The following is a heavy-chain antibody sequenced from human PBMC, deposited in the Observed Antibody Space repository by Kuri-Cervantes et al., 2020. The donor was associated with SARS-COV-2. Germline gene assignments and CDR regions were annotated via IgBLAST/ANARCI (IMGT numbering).Heavy chain of an antibody. J-gene: IGHJ6*02. V-gene: IGHV3-30-3*01. Sequence: GESLKISCAASGFTFSSYAMHWVRQAPGKGLEWVAVISYDGSNKYYADSVKGRFTISRDNSKNTLYLQMNSLRAEDTAVYYCARSGYSDKNYYYGMDVWGQGTTVTVSS. CDR2: ISYDGSNK. CDR3: ARSGYSDKNYYYGMDV. D-gene: IGHD4-23*01. CDR1: GFTFSSYA.